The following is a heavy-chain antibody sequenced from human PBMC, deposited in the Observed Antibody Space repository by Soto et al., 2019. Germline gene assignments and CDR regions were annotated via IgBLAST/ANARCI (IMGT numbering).Heavy chain of an antibody. CDR1: GFTFSSYG. V-gene: IGHV3-30*18. Sequence: PGGSLRLSCAASGFTFSSYGMHWVRQAPGKGLEWVAVISYDGSNKYYADSVKGRFTISRDNSKNTLYLQMNSLRAEDTAVYYCAKEGRPSWYPTGFFDYWGQGTLVTVSS. D-gene: IGHD2-15*01. CDR3: AKEGRPSWYPTGFFDY. CDR2: ISYDGSNK. J-gene: IGHJ4*02.